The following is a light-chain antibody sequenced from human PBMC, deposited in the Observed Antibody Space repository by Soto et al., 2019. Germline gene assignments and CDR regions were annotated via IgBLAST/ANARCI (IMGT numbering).Light chain of an antibody. CDR3: QQYGNSPIT. CDR1: QSLGSNS. J-gene: IGKJ5*01. Sequence: ETVLTQSPGTLSLSPGETATLSCRASQSLGSNSLVWYQQKPGQPPRLLISGVSNRATDIPDRFSGSGSGTDFTLTITSLESEDFAVYACQQYGNSPITFGQGTRLEI. V-gene: IGKV3-20*01. CDR2: GVS.